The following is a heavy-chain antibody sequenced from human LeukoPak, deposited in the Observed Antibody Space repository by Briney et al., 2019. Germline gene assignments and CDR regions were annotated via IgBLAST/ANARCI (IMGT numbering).Heavy chain of an antibody. D-gene: IGHD3-22*01. Sequence: SETLSLTCTVSGGSINSYYWGWIRQPPGKRLEWIGYIYYSGSTNYNPSLKSRVTISLDTSKNQFSLNLRSVTAADTAVYYCARGTTKGYYYDTSGYYVNWGQGTLVTVSS. CDR2: IYYSGST. V-gene: IGHV4-59*01. J-gene: IGHJ4*02. CDR1: GGSINSYY. CDR3: ARGTTKGYYYDTSGYYVN.